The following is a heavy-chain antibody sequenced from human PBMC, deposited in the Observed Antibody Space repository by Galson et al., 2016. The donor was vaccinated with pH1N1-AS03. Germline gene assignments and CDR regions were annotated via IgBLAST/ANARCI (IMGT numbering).Heavy chain of an antibody. J-gene: IGHJ6*02. Sequence: SETLSLTCTFSTGSISSYYLSWIRQPPGKGLEWIGYIYYTGTTKNNPYLKSRVTISVDTSKNQFSLRLSSVTAADTGIYFCLRDAWGYRSPYYAMDVWGQGTTVTVSS. CDR1: TGSISSYY. CDR2: IYYTGTT. V-gene: IGHV4-59*12. CDR3: LRDAWGYRSPYYAMDV. D-gene: IGHD6-13*01.